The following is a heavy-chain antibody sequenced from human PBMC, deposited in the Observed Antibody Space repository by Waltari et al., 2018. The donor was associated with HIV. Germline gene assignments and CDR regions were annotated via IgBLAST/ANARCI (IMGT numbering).Heavy chain of an antibody. CDR1: RVLITINVHY. D-gene: IGHD1-26*01. CDR2: ISYSGST. CDR3: ARGAYSGGYVPHFFAY. V-gene: IGHV4-39*07. Sequence: DPRLAQPSQTLSLSWRVSRVLITINVHYWGWSRQPPGMGLAGLGSISYSGSTCHSTSLKNRGIISLDTSKNQFSLNLNSMPAAETAIYYCARGAYSGGYVPHFFAYWGHGTLVTFSA. J-gene: IGHJ4*03.